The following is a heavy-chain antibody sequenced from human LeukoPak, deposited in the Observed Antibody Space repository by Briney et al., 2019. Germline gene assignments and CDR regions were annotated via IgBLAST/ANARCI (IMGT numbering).Heavy chain of an antibody. CDR3: ARDLTWTGFYCSGGSWYPQPYDAFDI. D-gene: IGHD2-15*01. CDR2: IIPNFGTA. J-gene: IGHJ3*02. Sequence: SVKVSCKASGGTFSSYAISWMRQAPGQGLEWMGGIIPNFGTANYAQKFQGRVTITADKSTSTAYMELSSLRSEDTAVYYCARDLTWTGFYCSGGSWYPQPYDAFDIWGQGTMVTVSS. V-gene: IGHV1-69*06. CDR1: GGTFSSYA.